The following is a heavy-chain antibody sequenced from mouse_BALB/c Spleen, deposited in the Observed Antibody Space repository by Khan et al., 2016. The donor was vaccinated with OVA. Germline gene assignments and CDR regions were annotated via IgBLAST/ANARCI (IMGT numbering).Heavy chain of an antibody. CDR2: IWSAGST. CDR1: GFSLNNYS. CDR3: ARRGYDYGRGALFAY. J-gene: IGHJ3*01. Sequence: QVQLKESGPGLVQPSQSLSITCTVSGFSLNNYSVHWVRQSPGKGLEWLGVIWSAGSTDYNAAFISRLTISKDNSRSQVFFKMNCLQPNDTAIYYCARRGYDYGRGALFAYWGQGTLVTVSA. V-gene: IGHV2-2*02. D-gene: IGHD2-4*01.